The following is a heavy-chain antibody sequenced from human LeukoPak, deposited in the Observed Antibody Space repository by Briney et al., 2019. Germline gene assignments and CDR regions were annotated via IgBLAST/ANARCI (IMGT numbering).Heavy chain of an antibody. CDR3: ARMVYTNPYYSYFYYMDV. D-gene: IGHD4-11*01. CDR1: GFTFSTYW. Sequence: GGSLRLSCAASGFTFSTYWMDWVRQTPGKGLEWVANIKQDGSEENYVDSVKGRFTISRDIAKNSLYLQMNSLRAEDTAVYYCARMVYTNPYYSYFYYMDVWGKGTTVTVSS. V-gene: IGHV3-7*01. J-gene: IGHJ6*03. CDR2: IKQDGSEE.